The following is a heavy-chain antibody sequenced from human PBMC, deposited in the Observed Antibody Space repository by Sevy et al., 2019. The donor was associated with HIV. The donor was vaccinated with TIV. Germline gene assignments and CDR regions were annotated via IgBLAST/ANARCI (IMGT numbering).Heavy chain of an antibody. CDR2: ISGSSSYT. Sequence: GGSLRLSCAASGFTFSDYYINWIRQAPGKGLEWVSYISGSSSYTNYADSVKGRFTISRDNAKNSLYLQMNSLRAEDTAVYYCARVGCSISSCPKGDAFDILGQGTMVTVSS. D-gene: IGHD2-2*01. J-gene: IGHJ3*02. V-gene: IGHV3-11*06. CDR3: ARVGCSISSCPKGDAFDI. CDR1: GFTFSDYY.